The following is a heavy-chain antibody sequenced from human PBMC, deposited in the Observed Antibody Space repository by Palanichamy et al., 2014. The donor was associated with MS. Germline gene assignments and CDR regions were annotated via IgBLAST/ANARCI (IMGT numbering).Heavy chain of an antibody. J-gene: IGHJ4*02. CDR3: ARQSLPYWGGFDY. V-gene: IGHV3-21*01. CDR2: ISSSSYI. CDR1: GFTFSSYS. Sequence: EVQLVESGGGLVKPGGSLRLSCAASGFTFSSYSMNWVRQAPGKGLEWVSSISSSSYIYYADSAKGRFTISRDNAKNSLYLQMNSLRAEDTAVYYCARQSLPYWGGFDYWGQGTLVTVSS. D-gene: IGHD2-21*01.